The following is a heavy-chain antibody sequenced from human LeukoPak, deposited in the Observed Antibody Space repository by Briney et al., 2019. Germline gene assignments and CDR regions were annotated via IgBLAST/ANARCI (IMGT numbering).Heavy chain of an antibody. CDR1: GFTFSTST. V-gene: IGHV3-30*04. Sequence: PGRSLRLSCAASGFTFSTSTIHWVRQAPGKGREWVAIISYDGANKYYTDSVKGRFTISRDNSKNTLYLQMNSLRAEDTAVYYCAKVLSRYGDYDASDIWGQGTMVTVSS. CDR2: ISYDGANK. D-gene: IGHD4-17*01. J-gene: IGHJ3*02. CDR3: AKVLSRYGDYDASDI.